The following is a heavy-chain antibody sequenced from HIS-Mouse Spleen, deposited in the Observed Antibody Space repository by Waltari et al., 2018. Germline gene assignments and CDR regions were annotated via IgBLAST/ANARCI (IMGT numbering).Heavy chain of an antibody. Sequence: QLQLQESGPGLVKPSETLSLTCTVSVGSLSSSTYYSRWIRQPPGKGLEWIGSIYYSGSTYYNPSLKSRVTISVDTSKNQFSLKLSSVTAADTAVYYCAREIPYSSSWYDWYFDLWGRGTLVTVSS. CDR2: IYYSGST. J-gene: IGHJ2*01. CDR1: VGSLSSSTYY. D-gene: IGHD6-13*01. CDR3: AREIPYSSSWYDWYFDL. V-gene: IGHV4-39*07.